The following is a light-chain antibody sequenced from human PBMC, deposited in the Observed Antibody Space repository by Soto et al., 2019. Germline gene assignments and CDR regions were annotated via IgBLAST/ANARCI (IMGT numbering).Light chain of an antibody. J-gene: IGLJ1*01. CDR3: SSFAGNNNLV. CDR2: EVT. V-gene: IGLV2-8*01. CDR1: SSDVGGHNY. Sequence: QSVLTQPPSASGSPGQSLTIFCTGTSSDVGGHNYVSWYQRHPGKAPKLIIFEVTKRPSGVPDRFSGSKSGNTATLTVSGLQAEDEAEYHCSSFAGNNNLVFGTGTKVTVL.